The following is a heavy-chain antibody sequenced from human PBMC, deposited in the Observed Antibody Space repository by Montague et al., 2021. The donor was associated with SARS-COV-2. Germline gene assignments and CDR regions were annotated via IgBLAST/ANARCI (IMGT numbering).Heavy chain of an antibody. CDR3: ARTFYDILTGTLGGMDV. D-gene: IGHD3-9*01. V-gene: IGHV2-70*11. CDR1: GFSLSTSGVC. J-gene: IGHJ6*02. Sequence: VKPTQTLTLTCTFSGFSLSTSGVCVSWLRQPPGKALEWLARIDWDDDKYYSTSLKTRLTISKDTSKNQVVLTMTNMDPVDTATYYCARTFYDILTGTLGGMDVWGQGTTVTVSS. CDR2: IDWDDDK.